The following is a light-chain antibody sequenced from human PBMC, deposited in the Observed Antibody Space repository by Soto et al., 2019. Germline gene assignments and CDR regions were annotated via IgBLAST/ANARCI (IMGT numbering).Light chain of an antibody. J-gene: IGLJ3*02. CDR3: SSYTNNKRV. CDR2: EVS. CDR1: ICDVGGHNY. V-gene: IGLV2-14*01. Sequence: QSVLTLPSSLSGSPGQSVTISCTGTICDVGGHNYVSWYQQHPGKAPKLLIYEVSNRPSGVSYRFSGSKSGNKASLTISGLQAEHEADYYCSSYTNNKRVFGGGTKGTVL.